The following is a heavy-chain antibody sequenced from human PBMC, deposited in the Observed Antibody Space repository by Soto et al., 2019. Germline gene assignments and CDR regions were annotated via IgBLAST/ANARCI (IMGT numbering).Heavy chain of an antibody. CDR1: GGTFSSYA. J-gene: IGHJ5*02. D-gene: IGHD3-10*01. CDR3: ARDRIANYYASGSYSSDGNWFGL. V-gene: IGHV1-2*04. Sequence: ASVKVSCKASGGTFSSYAISWVRQAPGQGLEWMGWINPNSGGTNYAQKFQGWVTMTRDTSISTAYMELSRLRSDDTAVYYCARDRIANYYASGSYSSDGNWFGLWGQGTLVIGSS. CDR2: INPNSGGT.